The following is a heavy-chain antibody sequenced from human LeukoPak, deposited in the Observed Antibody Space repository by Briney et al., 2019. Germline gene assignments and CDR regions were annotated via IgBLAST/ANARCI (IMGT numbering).Heavy chain of an antibody. CDR2: INHSGST. CDR3: ARLRGIAVGYDILTGYYPIKTSRGLRDY. J-gene: IGHJ4*02. V-gene: IGHV4-34*01. D-gene: IGHD3-9*01. Sequence: PSETLSLTCAVYGGPFSGYYWSWIRQPPGKGQEWVGEINHSGSTNYNPSLRSRVSISEDTSKNEFSLQLSSVTAPDTAVYYCARLRGIAVGYDILTGYYPIKTSRGLRDYWGQGTLVTVSS. CDR1: GGPFSGYY.